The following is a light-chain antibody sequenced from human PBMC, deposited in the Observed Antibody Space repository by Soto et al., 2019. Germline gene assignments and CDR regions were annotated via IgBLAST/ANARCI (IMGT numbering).Light chain of an antibody. CDR3: QQYENRPYT. CDR2: DAS. CDR1: QDISKF. J-gene: IGKJ3*01. Sequence: DIQMTQSPSSLSASIGDRVSFTCQASQDISKFLNWYQHKPGQAPSLLIYDASKSHFGVPSRFSGSGSGTDFTFTISSLQPEDNATYYCQQYENRPYTLGPGTKVHIK. V-gene: IGKV1-33*01.